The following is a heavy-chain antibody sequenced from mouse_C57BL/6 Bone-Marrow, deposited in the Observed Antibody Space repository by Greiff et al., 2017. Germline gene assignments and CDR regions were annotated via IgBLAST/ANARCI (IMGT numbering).Heavy chain of an antibody. CDR1: GYAFSSSW. V-gene: IGHV1-82*01. D-gene: IGHD2-4*01. Sequence: QVQLKQSGPELVKPGASVKISCKASGYAFSSSWMNWVKQRPGKGLEWIGRIYPGDGDTNYNGKFKGKATLTADKSSSTVYMQLSSLTSEDSAVYFCAGGDYDAWFAYWGQGTLVTVSA. J-gene: IGHJ3*01. CDR3: AGGDYDAWFAY. CDR2: IYPGDGDT.